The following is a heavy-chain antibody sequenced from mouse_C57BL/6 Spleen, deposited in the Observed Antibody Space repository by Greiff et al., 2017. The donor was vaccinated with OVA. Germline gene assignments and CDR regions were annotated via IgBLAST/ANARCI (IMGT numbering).Heavy chain of an antibody. CDR1: GYTFTDYY. Sequence: EVQLQQSGPELVKPGASVKISCKASGYTFTDYYMNWVKQSHGKSLEWIGDINPNNGGTSYNQKFKGKATLTVDKSSSTAYMELRSLTSEDSAVYYCAVLYYNDYWGQGTTLTVSS. CDR2: INPNNGGT. CDR3: AVLYYNDY. V-gene: IGHV1-26*01. J-gene: IGHJ2*01.